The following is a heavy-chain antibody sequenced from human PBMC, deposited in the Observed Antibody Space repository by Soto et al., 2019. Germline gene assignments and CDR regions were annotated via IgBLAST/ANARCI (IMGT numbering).Heavy chain of an antibody. CDR1: GFTFGNYW. CDR3: ASARHIGP. D-gene: IGHD2-21*01. J-gene: IGHJ5*02. Sequence: GGSLRLSCAASGFTFGNYWMSWVRQAPGKGPEWVANIKQDGSERNYVDSVKGRFTISRDNAENSLYLQMNSLRVEDTGVYYCASARHIGPWGQGTLATVSS. CDR2: IKQDGSER. V-gene: IGHV3-7*01.